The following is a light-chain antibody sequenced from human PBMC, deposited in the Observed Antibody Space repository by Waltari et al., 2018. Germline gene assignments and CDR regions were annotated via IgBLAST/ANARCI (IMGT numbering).Light chain of an antibody. CDR1: SSDVGVYNY. Sequence: QSALTQPASVSGSPGQSISISCTGTSSDVGVYNYVSWYQQHPGKAPKLIIYEVSNRPPGISNRFSGSKSDNTASLTISGLQAEDEADYYCSSYTSSSTWVFGGGTKLTVL. J-gene: IGLJ3*02. V-gene: IGLV2-14*01. CDR2: EVS. CDR3: SSYTSSSTWV.